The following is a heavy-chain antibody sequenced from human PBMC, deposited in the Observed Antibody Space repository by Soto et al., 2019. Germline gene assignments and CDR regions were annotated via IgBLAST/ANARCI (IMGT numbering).Heavy chain of an antibody. J-gene: IGHJ4*02. Sequence: GGSLRLSCAASGFTFDDYAMHWVRQAPGKGLEWVSGISWNSGSIGYADSVKGRFTISRDNAKNSLYLQMNSLRAEDTALYYCAKGGRAAARFNFDSWGQGTLAPVSS. CDR3: AKGGRAAARFNFDS. CDR2: ISWNSGSI. D-gene: IGHD6-13*01. CDR1: GFTFDDYA. V-gene: IGHV3-9*01.